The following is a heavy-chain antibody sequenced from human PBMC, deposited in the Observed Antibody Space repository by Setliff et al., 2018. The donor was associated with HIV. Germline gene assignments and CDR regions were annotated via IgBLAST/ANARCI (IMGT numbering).Heavy chain of an antibody. D-gene: IGHD2-8*02. J-gene: IGHJ6*02. Sequence: GESLKISCKGSGYNFANYWTGWVRQMPGKGREWMGLIYCGDSRTRYSPSFQGQVTISADKSITTAYRQWSRLKASDTATYYCARHINSYWYGDGMDVWGQGTTVTVSS. CDR2: IYCGDSRT. CDR1: GYNFANYW. V-gene: IGHV5-51*01. CDR3: ARHINSYWYGDGMDV.